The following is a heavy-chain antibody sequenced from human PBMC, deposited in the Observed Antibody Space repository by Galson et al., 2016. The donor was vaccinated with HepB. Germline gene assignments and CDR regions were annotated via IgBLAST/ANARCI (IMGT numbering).Heavy chain of an antibody. Sequence: SLRLSCAASGFTFSHYSMNWVRQAPGKGLEWVSYISGSSGTIHYTDSVKGRFTISRDNARNSLYLQMNSLRAEDTAVYYCARHYDSSGYYYDEQVYAMDVWGQGTMVTVSS. CDR3: ARHYDSSGYYYDEQVYAMDV. CDR1: GFTFSHYS. D-gene: IGHD3-22*01. J-gene: IGHJ6*02. CDR2: ISGSSGTI. V-gene: IGHV3-48*01.